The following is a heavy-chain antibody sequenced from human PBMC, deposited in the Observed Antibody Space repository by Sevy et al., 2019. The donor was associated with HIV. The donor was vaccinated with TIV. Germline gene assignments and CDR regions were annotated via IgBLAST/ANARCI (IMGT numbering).Heavy chain of an antibody. CDR3: SREAGVVVVVAANQFDY. D-gene: IGHD2-15*01. CDR1: GFSFGEYA. J-gene: IGHJ4*02. Sequence: GGSLRLSCSASGFSFGEYAMSWFRQAPGKGLEWVAFIRGKGFGGTTEYAASVKGRFTISRDDSKSIAYLPMISLKTEDTAVYYCSREAGVVVVVAANQFDYWGQGTLVTVSS. V-gene: IGHV3-49*03. CDR2: IRGKGFGGTT.